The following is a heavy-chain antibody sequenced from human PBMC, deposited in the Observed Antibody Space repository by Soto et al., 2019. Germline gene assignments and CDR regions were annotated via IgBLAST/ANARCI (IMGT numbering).Heavy chain of an antibody. D-gene: IGHD6-6*01. CDR1: GYSIASGYY. Sequence: SDTLSLTCAVSGYSIASGYYWAWIRQSPGKGLEWIGSIYHAGSVYYNPSLNGRVALSMDTSKNHFSLKLSSVTAADTAVYYCAREARTLDWYLDLWGRGTLVTVSS. J-gene: IGHJ2*01. CDR3: AREARTLDWYLDL. V-gene: IGHV4-38-2*01. CDR2: IYHAGSV.